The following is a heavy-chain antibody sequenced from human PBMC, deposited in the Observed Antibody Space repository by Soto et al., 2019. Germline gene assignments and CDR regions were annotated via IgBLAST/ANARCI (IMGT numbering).Heavy chain of an antibody. V-gene: IGHV4-34*01. CDR3: ARAPSYYYDSSGYYYPYYFDY. CDR2: INHSGST. CDR1: GGSFSGYY. D-gene: IGHD3-22*01. J-gene: IGHJ4*02. Sequence: SETLSLTCAVYGGSFSGYYWSWIRQPPGKXLEWIGEINHSGSTNYNPSLKSRVTISVDTSKNQFSLKLSSVTAADTAVYYCARAPSYYYDSSGYYYPYYFDYWGQGTLVTVSS.